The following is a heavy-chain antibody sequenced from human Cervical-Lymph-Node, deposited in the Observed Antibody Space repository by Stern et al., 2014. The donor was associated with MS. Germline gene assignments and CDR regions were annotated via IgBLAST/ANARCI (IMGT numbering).Heavy chain of an antibody. V-gene: IGHV3-43*01. D-gene: IGHD5-18*01. J-gene: IGHJ6*02. CDR2: ISWDATTE. CDR3: AKGRSGYGCMDA. CDR1: GFHFDDYV. Sequence: EVQLVESGGVVVQPGGSLRLSCAATGFHFDDYVMHWVRQAPGKGLEWVSLISWDATTEYYADSVKGRFTISRDSRTDFLYLEMNSLRPEDTGLYYCAKGRSGYGCMDAWGQGTTVIVSS.